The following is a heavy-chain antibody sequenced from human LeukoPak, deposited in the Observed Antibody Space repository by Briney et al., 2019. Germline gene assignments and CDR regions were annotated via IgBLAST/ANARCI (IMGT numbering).Heavy chain of an antibody. CDR2: FDPEGGET. Sequence: ASVKVSCKVSGYTLTELSMHWVRQAPGKGLEWMGGFDPEGGETIYAQKFQGRVTMTEDTSTDTAYMELSSLRSEDTAVYYCATVAFFRGYYDSSGYYYWGQGTLVTVSS. J-gene: IGHJ4*02. D-gene: IGHD3-22*01. V-gene: IGHV1-24*01. CDR1: GYTLTELS. CDR3: ATVAFFRGYYDSSGYYY.